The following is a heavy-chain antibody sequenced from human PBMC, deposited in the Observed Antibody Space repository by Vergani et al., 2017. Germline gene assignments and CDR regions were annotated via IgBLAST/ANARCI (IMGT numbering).Heavy chain of an antibody. CDR3: ARDRPDYYDCSGYYSLYVDY. CDR2: ISSSSSYT. V-gene: IGHV3-11*06. CDR1: GFTFSDDY. D-gene: IGHD3-22*01. Sequence: QVQLVESGGGLVKPGGSLRLSCAASGFTFSDDYMSWIRQAPGKGLEWVSYISSSSSYTNYADSVKGRFTISRDNAKNSLYLQMNSLRAEDTAVYYCARDRPDYYDCSGYYSLYVDYWGQGTLVTVSS. J-gene: IGHJ4*02.